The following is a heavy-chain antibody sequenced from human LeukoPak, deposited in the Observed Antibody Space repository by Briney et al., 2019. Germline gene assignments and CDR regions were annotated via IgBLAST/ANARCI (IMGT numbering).Heavy chain of an antibody. CDR2: IYYSGST. J-gene: IGHJ4*02. D-gene: IGHD6-19*01. CDR3: ARSWLYGDFDY. CDR1: GGSISNY. Sequence: SETLSLTCTVSGGSISNYWSWIRQPPGKGLEWIGYIYYSGSTNYKPSLKSRVTISVDTSKNQFSLKLSSVTAADTAVYYCARSWLYGDFDYWGQGTLVTVSS. V-gene: IGHV4-59*01.